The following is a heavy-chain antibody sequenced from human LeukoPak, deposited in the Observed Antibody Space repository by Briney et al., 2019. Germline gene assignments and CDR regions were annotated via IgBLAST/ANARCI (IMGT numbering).Heavy chain of an antibody. V-gene: IGHV3-33*01. J-gene: IGHJ6*04. Sequence: GRSLRLSCAASGFTFSSYGMHWVRQAPGKGLEWVAVIWYDGSNKYYADSVKGRFTISRDNSKNTLYLQMNSLRAEDTAVYYCARETREDCSSTSCYRTDYYGMDVWGKGTTVTVSS. CDR3: ARETREDCSSTSCYRTDYYGMDV. D-gene: IGHD2-2*01. CDR1: GFTFSSYG. CDR2: IWYDGSNK.